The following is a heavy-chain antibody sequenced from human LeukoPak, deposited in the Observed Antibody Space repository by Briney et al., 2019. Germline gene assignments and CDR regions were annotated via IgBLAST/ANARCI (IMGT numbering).Heavy chain of an antibody. Sequence: GGSLRLSCAASGFTFSSYSMNWLRQAPGKGLEWVSSISSSSSYIYYADSVKGRFTISRDDAKNSLYLQMNSLRAEDTAVYYCARNRIAVAVGAFDIWGQGTMVTVSS. J-gene: IGHJ3*02. CDR2: ISSSSSYI. V-gene: IGHV3-21*01. CDR1: GFTFSSYS. D-gene: IGHD6-19*01. CDR3: ARNRIAVAVGAFDI.